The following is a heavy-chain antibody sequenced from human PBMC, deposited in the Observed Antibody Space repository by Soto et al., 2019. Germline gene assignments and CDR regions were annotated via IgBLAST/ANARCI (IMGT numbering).Heavy chain of an antibody. D-gene: IGHD3-9*01. J-gene: IGHJ6*02. CDR2: IVVGSGNT. V-gene: IGHV1-58*01. CDR1: GFTFTSSA. Sequence: SVKVSCKASGFTFTSSAVQWVRQARGQRLEWIGWIVVGSGNTNYAQKFQERVTITRDMSTSTAYMELSSLRSEDTAVYYCAADGHPLRYFDWLFDGMDVWGQGTTVTVSS. CDR3: AADGHPLRYFDWLFDGMDV.